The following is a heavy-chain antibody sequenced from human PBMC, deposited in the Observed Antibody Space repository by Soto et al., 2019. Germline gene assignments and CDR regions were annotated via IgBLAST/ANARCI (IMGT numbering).Heavy chain of an antibody. CDR1: GFTFDAYA. J-gene: IGHJ4*02. CDR3: AKDMEESYAKASFDE. CDR2: ISWNSGSI. Sequence: GGSLILSCASSGFTFDAYAMHWVLQAPGKGLEWVSGISWNSGSIGYADSVKGRFTISRDNAKNSLYLQMNSLRAEDTALYYCAKDMEESYAKASFDEWGQGTLVTVYS. V-gene: IGHV3-9*01. D-gene: IGHD2-2*01.